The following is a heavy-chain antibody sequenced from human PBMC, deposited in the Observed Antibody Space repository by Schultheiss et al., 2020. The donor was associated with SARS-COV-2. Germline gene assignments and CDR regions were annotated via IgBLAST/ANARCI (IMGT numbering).Heavy chain of an antibody. J-gene: IGHJ4*02. CDR1: GFTFDDYA. Sequence: GGSLRLSCAASGFTFDDYAMHWVRQAPGKGLEWVSGISWNSGSIGYADSVKGRFTISRDNAKNSLYLQMNSLRAEDTAVYYCAKDEYSGSYAMDYWGQGTLVTVSS. CDR2: ISWNSGSI. V-gene: IGHV3-9*01. D-gene: IGHD5-12*01. CDR3: AKDEYSGSYAMDY.